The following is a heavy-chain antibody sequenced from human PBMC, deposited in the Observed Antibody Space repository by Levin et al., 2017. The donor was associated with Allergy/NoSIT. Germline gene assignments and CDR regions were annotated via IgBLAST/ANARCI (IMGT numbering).Heavy chain of an antibody. V-gene: IGHV1-2*02. J-gene: IGHJ5*02. D-gene: IGHD3-22*01. CDR1: GYTFTGYY. CDR3: ASGDYYDSSGPLS. Sequence: GESLKISCKASGYTFTGYYMHWVRQAPGQGLEWMGWINPNSGGTNYAQKFQGRVTMTRDTSISTAYMELSRLRSDDTAVYYCASGDYYDSSGPLSWGQGTLVTVSA. CDR2: INPNSGGT.